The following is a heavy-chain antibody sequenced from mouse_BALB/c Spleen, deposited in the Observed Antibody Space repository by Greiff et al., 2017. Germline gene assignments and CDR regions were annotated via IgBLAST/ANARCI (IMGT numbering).Heavy chain of an antibody. Sequence: VQVVESGAELAKPGASVKMSCKASGYTFTSYWMHWVKQRPGQGLEWIGYINPSTGYTEYNQKFKDKATLTADKSSSTAYMQLSSLTSEDSAVYYCARSGLRPWFAYWGQGTLVTVSA. V-gene: IGHV1-7*01. CDR2: INPSTGYT. D-gene: IGHD2-4*01. CDR1: GYTFTSYW. CDR3: ARSGLRPWFAY. J-gene: IGHJ3*01.